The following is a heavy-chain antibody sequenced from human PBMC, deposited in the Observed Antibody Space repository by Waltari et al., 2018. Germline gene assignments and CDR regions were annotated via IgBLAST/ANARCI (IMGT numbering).Heavy chain of an antibody. D-gene: IGHD5-18*01. CDR1: GYSFIHYW. V-gene: IGHV5-51*01. Sequence: EVQLVQSGAEVKKPGESLTISCKGSGYSFIHYWIGWVRQMPGKGLEWMGIVFPNDSYTRYSPSFQGHVTISADKSINTAYLQWSSLKASDIATYYCVRHSRGGKNYGFDYWGQGTLVTVSS. J-gene: IGHJ4*02. CDR2: VFPNDSYT. CDR3: VRHSRGGKNYGFDY.